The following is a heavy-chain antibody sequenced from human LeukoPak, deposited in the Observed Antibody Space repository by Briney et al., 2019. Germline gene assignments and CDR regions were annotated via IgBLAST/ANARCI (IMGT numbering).Heavy chain of an antibody. V-gene: IGHV4-34*01. CDR1: GGSFSGYY. CDR3: ARERLLTYYYDSSGYLGRDY. J-gene: IGHJ4*02. CDR2: INHSGST. Sequence: SETLSLTCAVYGGSFSGYYWSWIRQPPGKGLEWIGEINHSGSTNYNPSLKSRVTISVDTSKNQFSLKLSSVTAADTAVYYCARERLLTYYYDSSGYLGRDYWGQGTLVTVSS. D-gene: IGHD3-22*01.